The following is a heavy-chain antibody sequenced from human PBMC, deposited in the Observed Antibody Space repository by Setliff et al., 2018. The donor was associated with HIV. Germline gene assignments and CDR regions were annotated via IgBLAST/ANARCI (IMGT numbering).Heavy chain of an antibody. V-gene: IGHV4-31*03. Sequence: SETLSLTCTVSGGSFRSGGYYWSWIRQHPGKGLEWIGYIYYSGSTYYNPSLKSRLTISVDTSKNQFSLKLSSVTAADTAVYYCAKGYNWNNAYYGLDVWGQGTTVTVS. CDR3: AKGYNWNNAYYGLDV. J-gene: IGHJ6*02. CDR1: GGSFRSGGYY. CDR2: IYYSGST. D-gene: IGHD1-1*01.